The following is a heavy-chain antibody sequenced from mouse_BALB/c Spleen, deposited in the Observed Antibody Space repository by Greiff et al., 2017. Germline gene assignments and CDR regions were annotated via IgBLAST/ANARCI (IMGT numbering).Heavy chain of an antibody. CDR1: GFTFSSYA. V-gene: IGHV5-6-5*01. Sequence: EVHLVESGGGLVKPGGSLKLSCAASGFTFSSYAMSWVRQTPEKRLEWVASISSGGSTYYPDSVKGRFTISRDNARNILYLQMSSLRSEDTAMYYCARYRYGFAYWGQGTLVTVSA. CDR2: ISSGGST. D-gene: IGHD2-14*01. CDR3: ARYRYGFAY. J-gene: IGHJ3*01.